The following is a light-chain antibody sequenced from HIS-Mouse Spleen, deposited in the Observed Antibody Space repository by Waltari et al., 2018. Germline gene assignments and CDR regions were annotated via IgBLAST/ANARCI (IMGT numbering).Light chain of an antibody. J-gene: IGLJ2*01. CDR3: YSTDSSGNHRV. V-gene: IGLV3-10*01. CDR1: AFPKKY. Sequence: SYELTQPPSVSVSPGQTARITCSGDAFPKKYAYWYQQKSGQAPVLGIYEDSKRPSGIPEGFSGSSSGTMATLTISGDQVEDEADYYCYSTDSSGNHRVFGGGTKLTVL. CDR2: EDS.